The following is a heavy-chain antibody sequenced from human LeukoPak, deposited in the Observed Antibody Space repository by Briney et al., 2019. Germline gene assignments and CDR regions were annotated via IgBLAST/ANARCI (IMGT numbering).Heavy chain of an antibody. J-gene: IGHJ6*03. D-gene: IGHD3-10*01. CDR3: ARSADRVVRGAPPYYYYYVDV. Sequence: SETLSLTCTVSGVSISTYYWSWIRQPPGKGLDWIGYGYYSGSTNYDPSLKSRVSISVDTSKNQFSLKLSSVTAADTAVYYCARSADRVVRGAPPYYYYYVDVWGKGTTVTVSS. V-gene: IGHV4-59*01. CDR1: GVSISTYY. CDR2: GYYSGST.